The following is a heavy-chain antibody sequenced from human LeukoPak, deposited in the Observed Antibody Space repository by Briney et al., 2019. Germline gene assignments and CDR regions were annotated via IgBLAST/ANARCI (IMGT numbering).Heavy chain of an antibody. V-gene: IGHV4-59*01. CDR1: GGSISSYY. Sequence: PSETLSLTCTVSGGSISSYYWSWSRQPPGKGLEWIGYIYYSGSTNYNPSLKSRVTISVDTSKNQFSLKLSSVTAADTAVYYCAREGDGYNYNWFDPWGQGTLFTVSS. CDR3: AREGDGYNYNWFDP. J-gene: IGHJ5*02. CDR2: IYYSGST. D-gene: IGHD5-24*01.